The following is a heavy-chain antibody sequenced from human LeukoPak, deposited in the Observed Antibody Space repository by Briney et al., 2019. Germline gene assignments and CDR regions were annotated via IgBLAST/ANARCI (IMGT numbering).Heavy chain of an antibody. CDR3: ARASSEPYSSGCRFDP. J-gene: IGHJ5*02. CDR2: IYYSGST. D-gene: IGHD6-25*01. V-gene: IGHV4-31*03. CDR1: GGSISSGGYY. Sequence: PSETLSLTCTVSGGSISSGGYYWSWIRQHPGKGLEWIGYIYYSGSTYYNPSLNSRVTISVDTSKTQFSLKLSSVTAADTAVYYCARASSEPYSSGCRFDPWGQGTLVTVSS.